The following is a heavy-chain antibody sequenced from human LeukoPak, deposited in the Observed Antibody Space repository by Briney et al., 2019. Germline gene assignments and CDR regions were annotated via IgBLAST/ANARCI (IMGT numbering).Heavy chain of an antibody. CDR1: GYTLTELS. D-gene: IGHD5-24*01. CDR2: FDPEDGET. CDR3: ARDQVEMATIHNWFDP. Sequence: ASVKVSCKVSGYTLTELSMHWVRQAPGKGLEWMGGFDPEDGETIYAQKFQGRVTMTEDTSTDTAYMELSSLRSEDTAVYYCARDQVEMATIHNWFDPWGQGTLVTVSS. V-gene: IGHV1-24*01. J-gene: IGHJ5*02.